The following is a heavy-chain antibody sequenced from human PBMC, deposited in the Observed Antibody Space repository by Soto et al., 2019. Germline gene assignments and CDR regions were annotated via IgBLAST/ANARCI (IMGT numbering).Heavy chain of an antibody. Sequence: GGSLRLSCAASGFTFSSYAMSWVRQAPGKGLEWVSAISGSGGSTYYADSVKGRFTISRDNSKSTLFLQMGSLRPEDVAVYFCARGGILTAHTTDPWGQGTLVTVSS. J-gene: IGHJ5*02. CDR3: ARGGILTAHTTDP. CDR2: ISGSGGST. V-gene: IGHV3-23*01. D-gene: IGHD3-9*01. CDR1: GFTFSSYA.